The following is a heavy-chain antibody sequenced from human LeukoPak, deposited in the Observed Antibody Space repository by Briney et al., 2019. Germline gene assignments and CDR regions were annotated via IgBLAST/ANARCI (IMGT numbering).Heavy chain of an antibody. V-gene: IGHV1-69*13. CDR3: ARNLIFGELLWSAYYFDY. CDR2: IIPIFGTA. Sequence: SVKVSCKASGGTFSSYAISWVRQAPGQGLEWMGGIIPIFGTANYAQKFQGRVTITADESTSTAYMELSSLRSEDTAVYYCARNLIFGELLWSAYYFDYWGQGTLVTVSS. J-gene: IGHJ4*02. D-gene: IGHD3-10*02. CDR1: GGTFSSYA.